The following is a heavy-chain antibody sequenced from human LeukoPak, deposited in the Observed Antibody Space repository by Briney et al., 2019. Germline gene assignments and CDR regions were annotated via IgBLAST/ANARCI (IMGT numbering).Heavy chain of an antibody. D-gene: IGHD2-2*01. V-gene: IGHV3-23*01. CDR3: AKDSFSTE. CDR2: ISGSGVST. J-gene: IGHJ4*02. Sequence: GGSLRLSCAASGVTFSSDSMTWVRQPPGKGLEWVSTISGSGVSTFYADPVKGRFTISRDNSKNTLYLRMNSLSAEDTAVYYCAKDSFSTEWGQGTLVTVSS. CDR1: GVTFSSDS.